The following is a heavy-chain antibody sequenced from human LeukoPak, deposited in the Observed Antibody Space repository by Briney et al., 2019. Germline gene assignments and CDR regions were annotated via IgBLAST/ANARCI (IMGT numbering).Heavy chain of an antibody. V-gene: IGHV3-66*01. J-gene: IGHJ4*02. CDR2: IYSGGST. D-gene: IGHD5-24*01. CDR3: ARGFQDKDGYKNYFES. CDR1: GFTVSSKY. Sequence: GGSLRLSCAASGFTVSSKYMHWVRQAPGKGMEWVSTIYSGGSTYYVASVKDRFSISRDYSKNTLHLQMSTLRDEDTAVYYCARGFQDKDGYKNYFESWGQGTLVTVSS.